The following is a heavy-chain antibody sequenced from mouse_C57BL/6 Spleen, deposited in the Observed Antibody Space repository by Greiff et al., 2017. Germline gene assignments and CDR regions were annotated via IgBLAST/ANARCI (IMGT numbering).Heavy chain of an antibody. CDR3: ARLYYGSSSFDY. Sequence: QVQLQQPGAELVKPGASVKMSCKASGYTFTSYWITWVKQRPGQGLEWIGDIYPGSGSTNYNGKFKSKATLTVDTSSSTTYMQLSSLTSEDSAVYYCARLYYGSSSFDYWGQGTTLTVSS. CDR2: IYPGSGST. J-gene: IGHJ2*01. CDR1: GYTFTSYW. D-gene: IGHD1-1*01. V-gene: IGHV1-55*01.